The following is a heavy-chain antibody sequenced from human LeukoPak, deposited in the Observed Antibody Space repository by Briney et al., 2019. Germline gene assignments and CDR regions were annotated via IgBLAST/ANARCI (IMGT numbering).Heavy chain of an antibody. Sequence: GRSLRLSCAASGFTFSSYGMHWVRQAPGKGLEWVAVISYDGSNKYYADSVKGRFTISRHNSKNTLYLQMNSLRAEDTAVYYCVKDTNVGVSIAAALLPMAYWGQGTLVTVSS. CDR2: ISYDGSNK. CDR1: GFTFSSYG. D-gene: IGHD6-13*01. V-gene: IGHV3-30*18. CDR3: VKDTNVGVSIAAALLPMAY. J-gene: IGHJ4*02.